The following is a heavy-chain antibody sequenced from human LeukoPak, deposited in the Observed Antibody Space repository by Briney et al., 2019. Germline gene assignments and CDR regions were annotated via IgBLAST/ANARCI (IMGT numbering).Heavy chain of an antibody. CDR1: GFTVSTSY. J-gene: IGHJ4*02. CDR2: IHKIGST. D-gene: IGHD1-14*01. V-gene: IGHV3-53*01. CDR3: AGSSTEDNLDY. Sequence: GGSLRLSCVASGFTVSTSYMTWVCQAPGKGLEWVSIIHKIGSTYYADSVKGRFTTSRDSSKNTLNLLMNSLRAEDTAVYCCAGSSTEDNLDYWGQGTLLTVSS.